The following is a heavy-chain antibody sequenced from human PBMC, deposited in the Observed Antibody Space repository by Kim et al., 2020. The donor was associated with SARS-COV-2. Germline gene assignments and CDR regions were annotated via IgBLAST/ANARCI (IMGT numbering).Heavy chain of an antibody. CDR2: NQ. Sequence: NQCYAVFVKGRFIVSRDISRNTLYLQMNSRREEDTALYYCARGANYCFDYWGQGALVTCSS. J-gene: IGHJ4*02. V-gene: IGHV3-30*03. CDR3: ARGANYCFDY. D-gene: IGHD2-15*01.